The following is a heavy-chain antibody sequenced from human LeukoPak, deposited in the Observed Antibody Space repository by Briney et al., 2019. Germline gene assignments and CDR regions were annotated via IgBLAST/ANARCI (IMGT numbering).Heavy chain of an antibody. V-gene: IGHV1-24*01. J-gene: IGHJ4*02. Sequence: ASVKVSCKVSGYTLTELSMHWVRQAPGKGLEWMGGFDPEDGETIYAQKFQGRVTMTTDTFTSTAYMELRSLRSDDTAVFYCVRDLGVDTSMIFFDYWGQGTLVTVSS. CDR2: FDPEDGET. CDR1: GYTLTELS. D-gene: IGHD3/OR15-3a*01. CDR3: VRDLGVDTSMIFFDY.